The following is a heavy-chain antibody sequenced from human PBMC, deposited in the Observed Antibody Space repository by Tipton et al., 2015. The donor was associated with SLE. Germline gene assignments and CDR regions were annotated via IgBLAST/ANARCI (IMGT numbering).Heavy chain of an antibody. V-gene: IGHV4-38-2*01. CDR2: IYHSGST. D-gene: IGHD1-26*01. CDR3: ARGGEGASFGKYDF. J-gene: IGHJ4*02. CDR1: GYSINNGYY. Sequence: TLSLTCAVSGYSINNGYYWGWIRQPPGKGLEWIGSIYHSGSTYDNPSLKSRVTISVDTSKNQFSLKLSSVTAADTAVYYCARGGEGASFGKYDFWGQGTLVTVSS.